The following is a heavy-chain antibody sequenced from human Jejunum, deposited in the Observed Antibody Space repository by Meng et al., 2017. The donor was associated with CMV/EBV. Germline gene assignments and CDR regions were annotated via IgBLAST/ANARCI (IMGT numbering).Heavy chain of an antibody. V-gene: IGHV4-39*07. CDR1: GEYISSSSYY. D-gene: IGHD3-16*01. CDR3: ARTFRGVQSPFRY. CDR2: IYYTGST. Sequence: SGEYISSSSYYWVWVRQSPGKGLEWIGTIYYTGSTYYNPSLKSRVTVSVDTSKNQFSLKLSSVTAADTAFYYCARTFRGVQSPFRYWGRGALVTVSS. J-gene: IGHJ4*02.